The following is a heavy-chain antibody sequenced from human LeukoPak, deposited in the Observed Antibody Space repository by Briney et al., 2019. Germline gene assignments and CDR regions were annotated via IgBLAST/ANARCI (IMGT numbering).Heavy chain of an antibody. CDR2: IIPIFGTA. V-gene: IGHV1-69*13. J-gene: IGHJ3*02. CDR1: GGTFSSYA. CDR3: ARVNRYSGSYYAFDI. D-gene: IGHD1-26*01. Sequence: SVKVSCKASGGTFSSYAISWVRQAPGQGLEWMGGIIPIFGTANYAQKFQGRVTITADESTSTAYMELSSLRSEDTAVYYCARVNRYSGSYYAFDIWGQGTMVTVSS.